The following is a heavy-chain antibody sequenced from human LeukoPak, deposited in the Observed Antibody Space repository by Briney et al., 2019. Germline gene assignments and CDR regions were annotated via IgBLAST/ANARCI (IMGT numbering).Heavy chain of an antibody. CDR3: AVGNLLPEDGLDI. D-gene: IGHD3-9*01. J-gene: IGHJ3*02. V-gene: IGHV1-69*05. Sequence: SVKVSCQASGCTFSNYAITWVRQPPGQCLEWMGRIIPKFVTKKIAQKFQVRPTTTTDNPTKTAYMELTSLRSEDRAVYYCAVGNLLPEDGLDIWGQGATVTVSS. CDR1: GCTFSNYA. CDR2: IIPKFVTK.